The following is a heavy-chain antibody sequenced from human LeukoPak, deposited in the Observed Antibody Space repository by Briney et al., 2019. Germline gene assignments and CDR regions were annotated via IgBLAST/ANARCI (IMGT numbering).Heavy chain of an antibody. J-gene: IGHJ4*02. CDR1: GFTFSSYA. Sequence: GGSLRLSCAASGFTFSSYAMSWVRQAPGKGLEWVSAISGSGGSTYYADSVKGRSTISRDNSKNTLYLQMNSLRAEDTAVYYCAKPQWLVYNYFDYWGQGTLVTVSS. CDR3: AKPQWLVYNYFDY. D-gene: IGHD6-19*01. CDR2: ISGSGGST. V-gene: IGHV3-23*01.